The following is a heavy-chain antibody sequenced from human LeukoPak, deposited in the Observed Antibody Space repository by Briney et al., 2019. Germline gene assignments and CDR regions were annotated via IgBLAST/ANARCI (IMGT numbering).Heavy chain of an antibody. CDR2: IKNKIASGTT. CDR3: TTNDAFDI. J-gene: IGHJ3*02. CDR1: GFTFSNAC. Sequence: GGSLRLSCAASGFTFSNACMNWVRQAPGKGLEWVGRIKNKIASGTTDYAAPVKGRFTISRDDSKNTLFLQMNSLKTEDTAMYYCTTNDAFDIWGQGTMVTVSS. V-gene: IGHV3-15*01.